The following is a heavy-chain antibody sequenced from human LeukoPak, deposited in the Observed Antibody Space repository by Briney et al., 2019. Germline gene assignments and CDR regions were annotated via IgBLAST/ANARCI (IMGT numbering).Heavy chain of an antibody. CDR3: TTGIKDFWSGFPRTYYFDY. J-gene: IGHJ4*02. Sequence: GGSLRLSCAASGFTFSNAWMSWVRQASGKGLEWVGRIKSKTDGGTTDYAAPVKGRFTISRDDSKNTLYLQMNSLKTEDTAVYYCTTGIKDFWSGFPRTYYFDYWGQGTLVTVSS. V-gene: IGHV3-15*01. CDR2: IKSKTDGGTT. CDR1: GFTFSNAW. D-gene: IGHD3-3*01.